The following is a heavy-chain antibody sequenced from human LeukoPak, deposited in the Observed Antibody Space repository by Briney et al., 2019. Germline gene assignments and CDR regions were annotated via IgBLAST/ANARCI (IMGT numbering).Heavy chain of an antibody. V-gene: IGHV1-46*01. D-gene: IGHD1-26*01. CDR3: ARSRLVGADPTPLDY. Sequence: ASVKVSCKASGYTFTSYYMHWVRQAPGQGLEWMGVINPSGGSTSYAQKFQGRATMTRDTSTSTVYMELSSLRSEDTAVYYCARSRLVGADPTPLDYWGQGTLVTVSS. J-gene: IGHJ4*02. CDR2: INPSGGST. CDR1: GYTFTSYY.